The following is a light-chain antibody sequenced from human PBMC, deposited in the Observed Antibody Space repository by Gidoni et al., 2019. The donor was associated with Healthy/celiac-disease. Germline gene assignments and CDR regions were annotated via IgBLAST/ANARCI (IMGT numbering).Light chain of an antibody. V-gene: IGLV2-14*01. CDR2: EVS. CDR1: SSDVGGYNY. Sequence: HSALTQPASVSGSPGQSITISCTGTSSDVGGYNYVSCYHQHTGKAHKLMIYEVSNRPSGVSNRFSGYKSGNTASLTISGLQAEDEADYYCSSYTSSSTLVVFGGGTKLTVL. J-gene: IGLJ2*01. CDR3: SSYTSSSTLVV.